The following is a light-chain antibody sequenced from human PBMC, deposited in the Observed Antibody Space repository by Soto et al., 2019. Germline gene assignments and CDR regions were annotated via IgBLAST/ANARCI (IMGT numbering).Light chain of an antibody. CDR3: QQYGSSPIT. CDR2: GAS. CDR1: QSVRSNF. V-gene: IGKV3-20*01. Sequence: EIVLTQSPGTLSLSPGERATLSCRASQSVRSNFLAWYQQKPGQAPRLLIYGASNRATGIPDRFSGSGSGTDFTLTITRLEPEDFAVYYCQQYGSSPITFGPGTKVDIK. J-gene: IGKJ3*01.